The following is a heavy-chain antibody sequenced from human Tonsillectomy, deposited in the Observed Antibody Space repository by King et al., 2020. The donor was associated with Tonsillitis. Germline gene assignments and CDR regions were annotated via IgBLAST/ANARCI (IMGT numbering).Heavy chain of an antibody. D-gene: IGHD3-16*01. CDR3: ARDLTYAFDY. CDR1: GFTFSGYS. CDR2: ISGSGSPI. J-gene: IGHJ4*02. Sequence: VQLVESGGGLVQPGGSLRLSCAASGFTFSGYSMNWVRQAPGKGLEWLSYISGSGSPIKYAESVKGRFTISRDNAKNSLYLQMNSLRAEDTAVYYCARDLTYAFDYWGQGTLVTVSS. V-gene: IGHV3-48*01.